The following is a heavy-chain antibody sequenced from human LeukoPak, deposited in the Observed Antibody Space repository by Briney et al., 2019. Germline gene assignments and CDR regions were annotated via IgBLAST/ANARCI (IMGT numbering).Heavy chain of an antibody. V-gene: IGHV1-2*02. Sequence: GASVKVSCKASGYTFTGYYMHWVRQAPGQGLEWMGWINPNSGGTNYAQKFQGRVTMTRDTSISTAYMELSRLRSDDTAVYYCARALTYYYDSSGLYYFDYWGQGTLVTVSS. CDR3: ARALTYYYDSSGLYYFDY. CDR2: INPNSGGT. J-gene: IGHJ4*02. CDR1: GYTFTGYY. D-gene: IGHD3-22*01.